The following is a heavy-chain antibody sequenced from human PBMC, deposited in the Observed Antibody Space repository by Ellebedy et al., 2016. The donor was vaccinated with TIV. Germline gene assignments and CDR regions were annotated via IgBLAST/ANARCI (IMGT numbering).Heavy chain of an antibody. Sequence: AASVKVSCKASGYTFTSYAMHWVRQAPGQRLEWMGWINAGNGNTKYSQKFQGRVTITRDTSASTAYMELSSLRSEDTAVYYCAGPGGSGSYYLDYWGQGTLVTVFS. CDR2: INAGNGNT. J-gene: IGHJ4*02. CDR1: GYTFTSYA. V-gene: IGHV1-3*01. D-gene: IGHD1-26*01. CDR3: AGPGGSGSYYLDY.